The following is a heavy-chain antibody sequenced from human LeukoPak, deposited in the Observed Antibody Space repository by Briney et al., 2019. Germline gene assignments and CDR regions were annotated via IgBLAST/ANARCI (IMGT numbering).Heavy chain of an antibody. CDR2: IYYSGST. CDR3: ARITYSSGWYEGVDY. V-gene: IGHV4-59*08. D-gene: IGHD6-19*01. CDR1: GGSISSYY. Sequence: SETLSLTCTVSGGSISSYYWSWIRQPPGKGLEWIGYIYYSGSTNYNPSLKSRVTISVDTSKNQFSLKLSSVTAADTAVYYCARITYSSGWYEGVDYWGQGTLVTVSS. J-gene: IGHJ4*02.